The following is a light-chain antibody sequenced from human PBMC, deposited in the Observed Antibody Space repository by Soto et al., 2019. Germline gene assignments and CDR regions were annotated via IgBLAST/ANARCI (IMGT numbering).Light chain of an antibody. V-gene: IGKV3-15*01. CDR2: AAS. CDR1: HSVTTY. CDR3: QQYHTWPIT. Sequence: EIVMTQSPATLSVSPGERATLSCRASHSVTTYLAWYQQKPGQGPRLLIYAASTRATGIPARFSGSGSGTEFSLTISSLQSEDCAIYYCQQYHTWPITFGGGTKVEIK. J-gene: IGKJ4*01.